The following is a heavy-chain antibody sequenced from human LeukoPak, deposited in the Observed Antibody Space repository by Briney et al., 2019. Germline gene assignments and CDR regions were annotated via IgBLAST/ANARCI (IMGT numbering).Heavy chain of an antibody. J-gene: IGHJ4*02. Sequence: ASVKVSCKASGYTFTSYGISWVRQAPGQGLEGMGWISAYNGNTNYAQKFQGRVTMTTDTSTCTAYMELRSLKFDDTAVYYCVRGRKLYSSGWYVEDDYWGQGTLVTVSS. CDR3: VRGRKLYSSGWYVEDDY. D-gene: IGHD6-19*01. V-gene: IGHV1-18*01. CDR2: ISAYNGNT. CDR1: GYTFTSYG.